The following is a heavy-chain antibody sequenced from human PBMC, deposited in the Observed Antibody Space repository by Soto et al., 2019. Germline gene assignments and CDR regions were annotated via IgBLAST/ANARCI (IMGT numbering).Heavy chain of an antibody. J-gene: IGHJ4*02. Sequence: EVQLVESGGGLVQPGGSLRLSCAASGFTFSTYWMSWVRQAPGKGLEWVANIKQDGGEKYCLDSVKGRFTISRDNAKNSLYLQMNSLRAEDTAVYYCARETSAAWPYYLDYWGQGTLVTVSS. D-gene: IGHD3-10*01. CDR1: GFTFSTYW. V-gene: IGHV3-7*01. CDR3: ARETSAAWPYYLDY. CDR2: IKQDGGEK.